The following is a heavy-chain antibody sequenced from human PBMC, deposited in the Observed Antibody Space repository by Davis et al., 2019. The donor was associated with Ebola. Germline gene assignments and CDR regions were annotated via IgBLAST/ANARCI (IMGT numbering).Heavy chain of an antibody. CDR2: ISGSGGST. D-gene: IGHD2-15*01. CDR1: GFTFSSYA. V-gene: IGHV3-23*01. Sequence: GESLNISCAASGFTFSSYAMSWVRQAPGKGLEWVSAISGSGGSTYYADSVKGRFTISRDNAKNSLYLQMNSLRAEDTAVYYCARGGSGSSWYWIYWGQGTRATVSS. CDR3: ARGGSGSSWYWIY. J-gene: IGHJ4*02.